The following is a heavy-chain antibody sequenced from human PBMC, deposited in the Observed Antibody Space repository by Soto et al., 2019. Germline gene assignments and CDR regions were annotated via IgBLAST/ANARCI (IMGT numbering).Heavy chain of an antibody. V-gene: IGHV1-3*01. D-gene: IGHD2-2*01. Sequence: QVQLVQSGAEVKKPGASVKVSCKASGYTFTSYAMHWVRQAPGQRLEWMGWINAGNGNTKYSQKFQGRVTITRDTSASTAYMELSRLRSEDTAVYYCARDMIGYCSSTSCYAGGNWFDPWGQGTLVTVSS. J-gene: IGHJ5*02. CDR3: ARDMIGYCSSTSCYAGGNWFDP. CDR1: GYTFTSYA. CDR2: INAGNGNT.